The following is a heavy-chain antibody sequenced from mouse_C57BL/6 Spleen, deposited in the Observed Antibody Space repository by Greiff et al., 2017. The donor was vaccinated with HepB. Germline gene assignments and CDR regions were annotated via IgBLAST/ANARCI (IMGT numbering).Heavy chain of an antibody. CDR1: GYTFTSYG. D-gene: IGHD1-1*01. CDR2: IYPRSGNT. CDR3: ARRGIYYGSSSHFDY. V-gene: IGHV1-81*01. J-gene: IGHJ2*01. Sequence: QVQLKESGAELARPGASVKLSCKASGYTFTSYGISWVKQRTGQGLEWIGEIYPRSGNTYYNEKFKGKATLTADKSSSTAYMELRSLTSEDSAVYFCARRGIYYGSSSHFDYWGQGTTLTVSS.